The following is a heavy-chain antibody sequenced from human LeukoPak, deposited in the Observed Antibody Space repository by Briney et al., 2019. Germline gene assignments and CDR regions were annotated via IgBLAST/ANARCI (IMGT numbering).Heavy chain of an antibody. CDR1: GYTFTSYG. Sequence: ASVKVSCKASGYTFTSYGISWVRQAPGQGLEWMGWISAYNGNTNYAQKLQGRVTMTTDTSTSTAYMELRSLRSDDTAVYYCATRRNWNDGPWAFDIWGQGTMVTVSS. D-gene: IGHD1-1*01. J-gene: IGHJ3*02. CDR3: ATRRNWNDGPWAFDI. V-gene: IGHV1-18*01. CDR2: ISAYNGNT.